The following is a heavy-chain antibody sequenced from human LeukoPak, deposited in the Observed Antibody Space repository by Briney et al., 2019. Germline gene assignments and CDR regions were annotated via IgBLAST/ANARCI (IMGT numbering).Heavy chain of an antibody. D-gene: IGHD2-21*01. J-gene: IGHJ4*02. CDR1: GFTFSSYA. CDR2: VSYDGSNK. V-gene: IGHV3-30*14. CDR3: ARGSLGSSMSSDCCPLDY. Sequence: GGSLRLSCAASGFTFSSYAMHWVRQAPGKGLEWVAVVSYDGSNKYYADSVKGRFTISRDSSKNTLYLQMNSLRAEDTAVFYCARGSLGSSMSSDCCPLDYWGQGALVTVSS.